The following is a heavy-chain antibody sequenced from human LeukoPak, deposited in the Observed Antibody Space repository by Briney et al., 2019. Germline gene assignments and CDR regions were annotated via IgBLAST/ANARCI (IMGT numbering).Heavy chain of an antibody. CDR2: ISGTGGST. J-gene: IGHJ4*02. CDR3: AKDSSDYGDYAPGAFDF. Sequence: GGSLRLSCAASEFTFNSYAMSWVRQAPGKGLEWVSAISGTGGSTYYADSVQGRFTTSRDNSKNTLYLQMNRLRAEDTAVYYCAKDSSDYGDYAPGAFDFWGQGTLVTVSS. CDR1: EFTFNSYA. V-gene: IGHV3-23*01. D-gene: IGHD4-17*01.